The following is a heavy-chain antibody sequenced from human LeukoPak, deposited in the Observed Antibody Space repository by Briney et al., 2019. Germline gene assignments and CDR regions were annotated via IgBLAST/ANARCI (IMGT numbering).Heavy chain of an antibody. V-gene: IGHV1-18*01. CDR2: ISAYNGNT. CDR1: GYTFTSYG. J-gene: IGHJ4*02. Sequence: ASVKVSCKASGYTFTSYGISWVRQAPGQGLEWMGWISAYNGNTNYAQKLQGRVTMTTDTSTSTAYMELRSLRSDDTAVYYCAREQYSGSYDEGTRGIFDYWGQGTLVTVSS. D-gene: IGHD1-26*01. CDR3: AREQYSGSYDEGTRGIFDY.